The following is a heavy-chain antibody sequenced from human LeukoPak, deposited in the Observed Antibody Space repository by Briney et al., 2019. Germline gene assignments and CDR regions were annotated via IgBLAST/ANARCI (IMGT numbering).Heavy chain of an antibody. Sequence: GSLRLSCAASGFTFSNYAMNWVRQAPGKGLQWVSSFSSSSSYIYYADSVKGRFTISRDNAKNSLYLQMNSLRAEDTAVYCCARSRDYDFWSGPPHSFDYWGQGTLVTVSS. D-gene: IGHD3-3*01. CDR3: ARSRDYDFWSGPPHSFDY. V-gene: IGHV3-21*01. CDR2: FSSSSSYI. J-gene: IGHJ4*02. CDR1: GFTFSNYA.